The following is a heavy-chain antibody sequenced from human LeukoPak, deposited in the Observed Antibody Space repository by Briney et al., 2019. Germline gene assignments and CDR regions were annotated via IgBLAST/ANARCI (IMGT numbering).Heavy chain of an antibody. J-gene: IGHJ5*02. Sequence: SETLSLTCAVYGGSFSGYYWSWIRQPPEKGLEWTGEINHSGSTNYNPSLKSRVTISVDTPKNQFSLKLSSVTAADTAVYYCARGYCSSTSCYVPYWFDPWGQGTLVTVSS. V-gene: IGHV4-34*01. CDR3: ARGYCSSTSCYVPYWFDP. CDR1: GGSFSGYY. CDR2: INHSGST. D-gene: IGHD2-2*01.